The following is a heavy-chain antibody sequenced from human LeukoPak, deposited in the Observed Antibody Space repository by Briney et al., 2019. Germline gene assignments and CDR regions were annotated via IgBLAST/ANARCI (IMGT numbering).Heavy chain of an antibody. CDR2: IYSGGST. Sequence: GGSLRLSCVASGFTVSSNYMSWVRQAPGKGLEWVSVIYSGGSTYYADSVKGRFTISRDNSKNTLYLQMNSLRAEDTAVYYCARPPLDSTYHSPYYFDYWGQGTLVTVSS. J-gene: IGHJ4*02. D-gene: IGHD2/OR15-2a*01. V-gene: IGHV3-66*04. CDR3: ARPPLDSTYHSPYYFDY. CDR1: GFTVSSNY.